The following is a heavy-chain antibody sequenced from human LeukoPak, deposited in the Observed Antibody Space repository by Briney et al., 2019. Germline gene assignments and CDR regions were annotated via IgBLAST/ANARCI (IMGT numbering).Heavy chain of an antibody. CDR1: GYSFTSYW. Sequence: PGESLKISCKGSGYSFTSYWIGWVRQMPGKGLEWMGIIYPGDSDTRYSPSFQGQVTISADKSISTAYLQWSSLKASDTAMYYCARHAYGDYVVSPFDYWGQGTLVTVSS. D-gene: IGHD4-17*01. V-gene: IGHV5-51*01. J-gene: IGHJ4*02. CDR3: ARHAYGDYVVSPFDY. CDR2: IYPGDSDT.